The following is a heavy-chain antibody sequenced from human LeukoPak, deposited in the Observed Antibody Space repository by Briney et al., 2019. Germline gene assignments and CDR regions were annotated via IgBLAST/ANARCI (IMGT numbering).Heavy chain of an antibody. J-gene: IGHJ3*02. CDR2: IVVGSGNT. CDR3: AADGPVYYDSSGLHAFDI. CDR1: GFTFTSST. D-gene: IGHD3-22*01. Sequence: SVKVSCKASGFTFTSSTMQWVRQARGQRLEWIGWIVVGSGNTNYAQKFQERVTIIRDMSTSTAYMELSSLRSEDTAVYYCAADGPVYYDSSGLHAFDIWGQGTMVTVSS. V-gene: IGHV1-58*02.